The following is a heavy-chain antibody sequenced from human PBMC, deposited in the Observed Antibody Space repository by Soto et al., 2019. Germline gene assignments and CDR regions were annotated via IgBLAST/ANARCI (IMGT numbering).Heavy chain of an antibody. Sequence: QVRLVQSGAEVKKPGSSVKISCKASGGTFSPYTINWVRQAPGQALEWRGRTILFLGVTNYAQKFQDRFTITTDPSTTTAYMELSSLRFEETAVYYCTRDWESTVSTGGFCGHWGQGTPVTVSS. CDR1: GGTFSPYT. CDR3: TRDWESTVSTGGFCGH. J-gene: IGHJ4*02. D-gene: IGHD5-12*01. CDR2: TILFLGVT. V-gene: IGHV1-69*08.